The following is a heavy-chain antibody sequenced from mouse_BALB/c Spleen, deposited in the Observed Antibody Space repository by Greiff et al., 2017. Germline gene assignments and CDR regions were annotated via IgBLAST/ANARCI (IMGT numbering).Heavy chain of an antibody. Sequence: VQLQQSGPELVKPGASVKMSCKASGYTFTDYVISWVKQRTGQGLEWIGEIYPGSGSTYYNEKFKGKATLTADKSSNTAYMQLSSLTSEDSAVYFCARFTTATNYFDYWGQGTTLTVSS. J-gene: IGHJ2*01. V-gene: IGHV1-81*01. CDR2: IYPGSGST. CDR3: ARFTTATNYFDY. D-gene: IGHD1-2*01. CDR1: GYTFTDYV.